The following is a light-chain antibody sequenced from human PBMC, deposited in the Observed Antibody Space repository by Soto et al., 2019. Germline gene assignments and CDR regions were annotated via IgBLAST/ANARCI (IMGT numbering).Light chain of an antibody. J-gene: IGKJ1*01. CDR1: QSVTSGY. CDR3: QQYYNYPPWT. V-gene: IGKV3-20*01. Sequence: IVLTQSPGTLSLSPGERATLSCRASQSVTSGYLAWYQQIPGQVPRLLVYAASTRATGIPDRFSGGGSGTDFTLTIHRLEPEDVAVYYCQQYYNYPPWTFGQGTKVEIK. CDR2: AAS.